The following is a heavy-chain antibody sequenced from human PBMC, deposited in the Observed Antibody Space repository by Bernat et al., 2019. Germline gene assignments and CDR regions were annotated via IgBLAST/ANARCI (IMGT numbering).Heavy chain of an antibody. CDR3: AGPYPSGIAAAFDY. CDR1: GYSFTSYW. J-gene: IGHJ4*02. D-gene: IGHD6-13*01. Sequence: EVQLVQSGAEVKKPGESLKISCKGSGYSFTSYWIGWVRQMPGKGLEWMWIIYPGDSDTSYRPSFQGQFTISADKSISTAYLQWSSLKASYTAMYYCAGPYPSGIAAAFDYWGQGTLVTVSS. V-gene: IGHV5-51*01. CDR2: IYPGDSDT.